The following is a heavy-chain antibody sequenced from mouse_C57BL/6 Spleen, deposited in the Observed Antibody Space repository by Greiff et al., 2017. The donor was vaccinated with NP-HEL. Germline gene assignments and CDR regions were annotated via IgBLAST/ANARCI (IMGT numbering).Heavy chain of an antibody. CDR2: ISYDGSN. CDR3: AREGTTVGPHWYFDV. V-gene: IGHV3-6*01. Sequence: DVKLQESGPGLVKPSQSLSLTCSVTGYSITSGYYWNWIRQFPGNKLEWMGYISYDGSNNYNPSLKNRISITRDTSKNQFFLKLNSVTTEDTATYYCAREGTTVGPHWYFDVWGTGTTVTVSS. D-gene: IGHD1-1*01. J-gene: IGHJ1*03. CDR1: GYSITSGYY.